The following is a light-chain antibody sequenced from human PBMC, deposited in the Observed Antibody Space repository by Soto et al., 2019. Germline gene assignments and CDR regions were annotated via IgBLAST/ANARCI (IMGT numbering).Light chain of an antibody. CDR1: QSVSSY. Sequence: IGLSQSPSTLSLSRGGGGTPACRASQSVSSYLAWYQQKPGQAPRRLFYGASSRVTGIRGRLSASGSGADFTLTIRRLETEDFAVYFCQQYGPSLTFGQGTRLEIK. CDR3: QQYGPSLT. J-gene: IGKJ5*01. CDR2: GAS. V-gene: IGKV3-20*01.